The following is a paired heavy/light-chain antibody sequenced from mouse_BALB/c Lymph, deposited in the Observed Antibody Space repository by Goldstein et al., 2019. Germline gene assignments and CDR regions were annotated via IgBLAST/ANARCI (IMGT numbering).Heavy chain of an antibody. CDR2: ISSGSSTI. CDR3: ARSGYRNEGRGLDY. D-gene: IGHD2-14*01. Sequence: DVQLVESGGGLAQPGGSRKLSCAASGFTFSSFGMHWVRQAPEKGLEWVAYISSGSSTIYYADTVKGRFTISRDNPKNTLFLQMTSLRSEDTAMYLCARSGYRNEGRGLDYWGQGTTLTVSS. CDR1: GFTFSSFG. J-gene: IGHJ2*01. V-gene: IGHV5-17*02.
Light chain of an antibody. Sequence: QMTQSPSSLSASLGGNVTITCKASQDINDYIPWYQHKSGKGPRLLIHYTSTLQPGIPSRFSGSGSGRDYSFSISNLEPEDIATYFCLQYDTLYTFGGGTTLEIK. CDR2: YTS. CDR1: QDINDY. V-gene: IGKV19-93*01. J-gene: IGKJ2*01. CDR3: LQYDTLYT.